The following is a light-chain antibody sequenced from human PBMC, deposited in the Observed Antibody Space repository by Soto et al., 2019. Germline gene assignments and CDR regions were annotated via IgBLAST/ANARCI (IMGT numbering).Light chain of an antibody. Sequence: QSVLTQPASVSGSPGQSITISCTGTSSDVGAYNYVSWYQLHPGKAPKVMIYDVSNRPSGVSNRFSGSKSGNTASLTISGLQAEDEADYYCRSYTGSSTRFVFGTGTKVTVL. V-gene: IGLV2-14*03. CDR3: RSYTGSSTRFV. J-gene: IGLJ1*01. CDR2: DVS. CDR1: SSDVGAYNY.